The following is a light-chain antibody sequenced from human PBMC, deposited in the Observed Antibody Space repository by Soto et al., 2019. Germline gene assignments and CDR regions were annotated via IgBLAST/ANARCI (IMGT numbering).Light chain of an antibody. Sequence: QSVLTQPPSASGTPGQRVTISCSGSSSNIGSNTVNWYQQLPGTAPKLLIHANNQRPSGVPDRFSGPKSGTSASLAISWLQSEEADYYCAAWDDSLNGYVFGTGTKVT. V-gene: IGLV1-44*01. CDR2: ANN. J-gene: IGLJ1*01. CDR3: AAWDDSLNGYV. CDR1: SSNIGSNT.